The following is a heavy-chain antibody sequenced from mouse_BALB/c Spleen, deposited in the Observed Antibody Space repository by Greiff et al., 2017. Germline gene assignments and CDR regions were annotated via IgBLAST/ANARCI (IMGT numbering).Heavy chain of an antibody. J-gene: IGHJ1*01. D-gene: IGHD4-1*01. CDR2: ISSGGSYT. CDR1: GFTFSSYA. CDR3: ARDRTGWYFDV. Sequence: EVKLEESGGGLVKPGGSLKLSCAASGFTFSSYAMSWVRQSPEKRLEWVAEISSGGSYTYYPDTVTGRFTISRDNAKNTLYLEMSSLRSEDTAMYYCARDRTGWYFDVWGAGTTVTVSS. V-gene: IGHV5-9-4*01.